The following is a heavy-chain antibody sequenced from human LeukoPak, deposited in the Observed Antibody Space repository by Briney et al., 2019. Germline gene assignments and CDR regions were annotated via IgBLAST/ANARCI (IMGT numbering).Heavy chain of an antibody. J-gene: IGHJ6*03. CDR3: ARGAGADYYYMDV. D-gene: IGHD3-10*01. CDR1: GGAFSSYA. V-gene: IGHV1-69*05. CDR2: IIPIFGTA. Sequence: SVKVSCKASGGAFSSYAISWVRQAPGQGLEWMGGIIPIFGTANYAQKFQGRVTITTDESTSTAYMELSSLRSEDTAVYYCARGAGADYYYMDVWGKGTTVTVSS.